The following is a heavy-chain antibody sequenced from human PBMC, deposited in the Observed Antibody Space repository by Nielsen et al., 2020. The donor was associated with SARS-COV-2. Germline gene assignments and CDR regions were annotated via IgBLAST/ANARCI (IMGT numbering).Heavy chain of an antibody. D-gene: IGHD4-23*01. CDR2: IYYSGST. Sequence: SETLSLTCTVSGGSISSGDYYWSWIRQPPGKGLEWIGYIYYSGSTYYNPSLKSRVTISVDTSKNQFSLKLSSVTAADTAVYYCARYYGGNAYYFDYWGQGTLVTVSS. J-gene: IGHJ4*02. CDR1: GGSISSGDYY. V-gene: IGHV4-30-4*01. CDR3: ARYYGGNAYYFDY.